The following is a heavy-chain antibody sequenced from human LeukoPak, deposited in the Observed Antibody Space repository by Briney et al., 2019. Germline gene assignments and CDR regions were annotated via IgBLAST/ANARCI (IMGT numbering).Heavy chain of an antibody. CDR3: ARVHGDYLNFDY. J-gene: IGHJ4*02. CDR1: GGSFSGYY. V-gene: IGHV4-30-4*01. Sequence: SETLSLTCAVYGGSFSGYYWSWIRQPPGKGLEWIGYIYYSGSTYYNPSLKSRVTISVDTSKNQFSLKLSSVTAADTAVYYCARVHGDYLNFDYWGQGTLVTVSS. CDR2: IYYSGST. D-gene: IGHD4-17*01.